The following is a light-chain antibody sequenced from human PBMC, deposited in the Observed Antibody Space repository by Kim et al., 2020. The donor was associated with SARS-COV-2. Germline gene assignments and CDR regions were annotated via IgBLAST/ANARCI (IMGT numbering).Light chain of an antibody. J-gene: IGLJ3*02. CDR3: QTWGTGGV. CDR1: SGHSSYA. Sequence: GASVKLTCTLSSGHSSYAIAWHQQQPEKGPRYLMKLNSDGSHSKGDGIPDRFSGSSSGAERYLTISSLQSEDEADYYCQTWGTGGVFGGGTNLTVL. V-gene: IGLV4-69*01. CDR2: LNSDGSH.